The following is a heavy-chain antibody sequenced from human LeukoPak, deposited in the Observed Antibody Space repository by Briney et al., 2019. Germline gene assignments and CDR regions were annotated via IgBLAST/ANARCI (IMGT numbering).Heavy chain of an antibody. CDR1: GFRFTDYD. CDR3: ARRAGAYSHPYDY. D-gene: IGHD4/OR15-4a*01. J-gene: IGHJ4*02. Sequence: GGSLRLSCAASGFRFTDYDMQWVRQAPGKGLEWVAFIRSDGSTTHYSDSVKGRFTISRDNSKSTLYIQMNSLRAEDTAVYYCARRAGAYSHPYDYWGQGTLVTVSS. V-gene: IGHV3-30*02. CDR2: IRSDGSTT.